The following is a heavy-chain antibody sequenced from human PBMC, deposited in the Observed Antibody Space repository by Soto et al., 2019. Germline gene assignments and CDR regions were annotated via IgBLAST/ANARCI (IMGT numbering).Heavy chain of an antibody. J-gene: IGHJ4*02. V-gene: IGHV4-30-4*01. Sequence: QVQLQESGPGLVKPSQTLSLTCTVSGGSIGSGDYYWSWIRQPPGKGLEWIGYIHHSGSSQYHPSLRSRVSFSIDTSTNQFSLELRSVTGADTAVYYCARDVLDITIDYYFDSWGQGSLVTVSS. CDR2: IHHSGSS. D-gene: IGHD3-10*01. CDR3: ARDVLDITIDYYFDS. CDR1: GGSIGSGDYY.